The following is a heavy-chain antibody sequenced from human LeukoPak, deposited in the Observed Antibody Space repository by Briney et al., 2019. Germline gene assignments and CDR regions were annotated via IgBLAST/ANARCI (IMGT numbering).Heavy chain of an antibody. CDR1: GGSFSGYY. D-gene: IGHD4-23*01. J-gene: IGHJ4*02. V-gene: IGHV4-34*01. Sequence: SETLSLTCAVYGGSFSGYYWSWIRQPPGKGLEWIGEINHSGSTNYNPSLKSRVTISVDTSKNQFSLKLSSVTAADTAVYYCASIRDDYGGNSMDYWGQGTLVTVSS. CDR2: INHSGST. CDR3: ASIRDDYGGNSMDY.